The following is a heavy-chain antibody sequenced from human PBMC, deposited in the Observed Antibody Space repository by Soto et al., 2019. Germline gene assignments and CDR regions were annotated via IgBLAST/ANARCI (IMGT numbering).Heavy chain of an antibody. CDR1: GRTFSRDT. CDR2: IIPIAAIA. V-gene: IGHV1-69*02. Sequence: QVQLVQSGAEVKKPGSSVKVSCKASGRTFSRDTINWVRQSPGQGLEWMGRIIPIAAIANYTQKFQGRVTITVDKSSTTAYMELSSLRSDDTAVYYCARGSTIVRGAPSWFDPWGQGTLVTVSS. CDR3: ARGSTIVRGAPSWFDP. J-gene: IGHJ5*02. D-gene: IGHD3-10*01.